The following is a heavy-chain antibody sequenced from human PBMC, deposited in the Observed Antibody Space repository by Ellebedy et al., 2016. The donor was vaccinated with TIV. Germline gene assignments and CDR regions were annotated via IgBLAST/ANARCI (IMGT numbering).Heavy chain of an antibody. J-gene: IGHJ6*03. V-gene: IGHV3-11*01. D-gene: IGHD4-17*01. CDR3: ARDEVYGDYGYYYYMDV. CDR2: ISSSGSTI. Sequence: GESLKISXAASGFTFSDYYMSWIRQAPGKGLEWVSYISSSGSTIYYADSVKGRFTISRDNAKNSLYLQMNSLRAEDTAVYYCARDEVYGDYGYYYYMDVWGKGTTVTVSS. CDR1: GFTFSDYY.